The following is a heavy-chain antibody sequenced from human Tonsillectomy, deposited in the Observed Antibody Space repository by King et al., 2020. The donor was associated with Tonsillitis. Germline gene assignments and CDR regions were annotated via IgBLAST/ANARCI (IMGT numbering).Heavy chain of an antibody. CDR2: IVVGSDNT. D-gene: IGHD3-10*01. V-gene: IGHV1-58*01. CDR1: GFTFTGSA. CDR3: AADARITMVRGVIIPDAFDI. J-gene: IGHJ3*02. Sequence: QLVESGPEVKKPGTSVKVSCKASGFTFTGSAVQWVRQARGQRLEWIGWIVVGSDNTNSAQKFQKRVTITRDMTTSTVYMELSSLRSEDTAVYYCAADARITMVRGVIIPDAFDIWGQGTMVTVSS.